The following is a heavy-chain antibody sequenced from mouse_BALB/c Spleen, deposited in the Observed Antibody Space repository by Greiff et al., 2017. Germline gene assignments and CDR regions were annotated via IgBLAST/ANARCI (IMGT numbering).Heavy chain of an antibody. V-gene: IGHV6-6*02. J-gene: IGHJ1*01. CDR3: TRPDYYGSSFWYFDV. CDR2: IRLKSNNYAT. Sequence: EVKLVESGGGLVQPGGSMKLSCVASGFTFSNYWMNWVRQSPEKGLEWVAEIRLKSNNYATHYAESVKGRFNISRDDSKSSVYLQVNNLRAEDTGIYYYTRPDYYGSSFWYFDVWGAGTTVTVSS. D-gene: IGHD1-1*01. CDR1: GFTFSNYW.